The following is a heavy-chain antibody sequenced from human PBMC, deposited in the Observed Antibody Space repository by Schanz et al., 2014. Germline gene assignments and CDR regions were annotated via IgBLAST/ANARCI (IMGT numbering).Heavy chain of an antibody. D-gene: IGHD5-12*01. CDR2: IIPVLNIA. CDR1: GGTFSSYT. CDR3: ARDLTVDTGYVVHYYYYGMDV. J-gene: IGHJ6*02. Sequence: QVQVVQSGAEVKKPGASVKVSCKLSGGTFSSYTISWMRQAPGQGLEWMGKIIPVLNIATYAQRFQGRVSITADKSTSTAYMELSSLRSEDTAVYFCARDLTVDTGYVVHYYYYGMDVWGQGTTVTVSS. V-gene: IGHV1-69*04.